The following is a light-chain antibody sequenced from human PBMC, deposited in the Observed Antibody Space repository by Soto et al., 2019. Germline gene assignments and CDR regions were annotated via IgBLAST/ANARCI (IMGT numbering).Light chain of an antibody. CDR2: LGS. CDR1: QSLLHSSGYNY. CDR3: QHYNNWPPWT. V-gene: IGKV2-28*01. Sequence: DIVVTQSPLSLPVTPGEPASISCRSSQSLLHSSGYNYLDWYLQKPGQSPQLLIYLGSNRASGVPDRFSGSGSGTEFTLTISSLQSEDFAVYYCQHYNNWPPWTFGQGTKVEIK. J-gene: IGKJ1*01.